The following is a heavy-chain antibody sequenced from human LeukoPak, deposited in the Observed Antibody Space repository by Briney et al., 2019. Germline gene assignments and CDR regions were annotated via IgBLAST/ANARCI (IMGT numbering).Heavy chain of an antibody. J-gene: IGHJ5*02. CDR3: AKDQVLERSIDP. CDR2: IKQDGSEK. Sequence: GGSLRLSCAASGFTFSSFWMSWVRQAPGKGLEWLANIKQDGSEKYYVDSVKGRFTISRDNAKNSLYLQMNSLRAEDTAVYYCAKDQVLERSIDPWGQGTLVSVSS. D-gene: IGHD1-1*01. CDR1: GFTFSSFW. V-gene: IGHV3-7*03.